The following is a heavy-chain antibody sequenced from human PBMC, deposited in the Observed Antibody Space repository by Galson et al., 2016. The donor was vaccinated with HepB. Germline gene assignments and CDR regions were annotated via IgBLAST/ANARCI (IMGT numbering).Heavy chain of an antibody. CDR2: INPKTGGR. Sequence: SVKVSCKASGYIFTGYYIHWVRQAPGQGLEWMGWINPKTGGRDYAQKFQGRVTMTRDTPISTAYMELSRLRADDTAVYYCARDLRDSSGPGGPTYHFDYWGQGTLVTVSS. V-gene: IGHV1-2*02. CDR3: ARDLRDSSGPGGPTYHFDY. D-gene: IGHD6-19*01. J-gene: IGHJ4*02. CDR1: GYIFTGYY.